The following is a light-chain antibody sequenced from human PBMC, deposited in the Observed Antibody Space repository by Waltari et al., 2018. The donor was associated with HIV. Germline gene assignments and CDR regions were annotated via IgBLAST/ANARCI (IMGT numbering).Light chain of an antibody. J-gene: IGLJ2*01. V-gene: IGLV2-23*02. CDR1: SRDVGSYNL. CDR3: CSYAGSSTLI. CDR2: EVS. Sequence: QSALTQPASVSGSPGQSITIPCTGTSRDVGSYNLGSWYQQNPAKAPKLMIYEVSKRPSGVSNRFSGSKSGNTASLTISGLQAEDEAAYYCCSYAGSSTLIFGGGTKLTVL.